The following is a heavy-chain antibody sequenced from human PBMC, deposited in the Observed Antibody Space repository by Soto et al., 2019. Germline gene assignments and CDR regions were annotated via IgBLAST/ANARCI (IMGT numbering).Heavy chain of an antibody. J-gene: IGHJ2*01. Sequence: QVTLKESGPVLVKPTETLTLTCTVSGFSLSNARMGVSWIRQPPGKALEWLAHIFSNDEKSYSTSLKSRLTISKDTSKSQVVLTMANMDPVDTATYYCARISWGDYVVRYFDLWGRGTLVTVSS. CDR3: ARISWGDYVVRYFDL. CDR1: GFSLSNARMG. V-gene: IGHV2-26*01. D-gene: IGHD4-17*01. CDR2: IFSNDEK.